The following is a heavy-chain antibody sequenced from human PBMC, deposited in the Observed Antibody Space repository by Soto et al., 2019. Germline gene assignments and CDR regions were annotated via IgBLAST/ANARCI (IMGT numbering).Heavy chain of an antibody. CDR1: GFTFSSYA. V-gene: IGHV3-30*18. CDR3: AKDPGGQAVALDY. D-gene: IGHD6-19*01. CDR2: ISYDGSNK. Sequence: PGGSLRLSCAAAGFTFSSYAMHWVRQAPGKGLEWVAVISYDGSNKYYADSVKGRFTISRDNSKNTLYLQMNSLRAEDTAVYYCAKDPGGQAVALDYWGQGTLVTVSS. J-gene: IGHJ4*02.